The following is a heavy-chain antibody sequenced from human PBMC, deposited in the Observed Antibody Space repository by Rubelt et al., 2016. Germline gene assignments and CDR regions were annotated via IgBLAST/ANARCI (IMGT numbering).Heavy chain of an antibody. CDR2: IYYSGST. J-gene: IGHJ3*02. CDR1: GGSISSSSYY. V-gene: IGHV4-39*07. CDR3: ARGDYYDKGPFGAFDI. Sequence: QLQLQESGPGLVKPSETLSLTCTVSGGSISSSSYYWGWIRQPPGKGLEWIGSIYYSGSTYYNPSRKGGGTIAVDTSKNQFSLKLSSVSAADTAGYYCARGDYYDKGPFGAFDIWGQGTMVTVSS. D-gene: IGHD3-22*01.